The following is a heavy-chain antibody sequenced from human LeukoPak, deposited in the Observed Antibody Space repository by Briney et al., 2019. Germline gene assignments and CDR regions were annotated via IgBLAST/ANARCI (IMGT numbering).Heavy chain of an antibody. CDR3: ARDDPGFDWLSYPYYFDY. Sequence: PGGSLRLSCAASGFTFSSYWMSWVRQAPGKGLEWVANIKQDGSEKYYVDSVKGRFTISRDNAKNSLYLQMNSLRAEDTAVYYCARDDPGFDWLSYPYYFDYWGQGTLVTVSS. J-gene: IGHJ4*02. V-gene: IGHV3-7*01. CDR2: IKQDGSEK. D-gene: IGHD3-9*01. CDR1: GFTFSSYW.